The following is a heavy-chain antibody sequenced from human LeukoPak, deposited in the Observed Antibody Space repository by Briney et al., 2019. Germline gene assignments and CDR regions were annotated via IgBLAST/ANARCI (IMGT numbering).Heavy chain of an antibody. CDR1: GYTFTTYH. J-gene: IGHJ5*02. V-gene: IGHV1-46*01. CDR2: FDPSGGGS. D-gene: IGHD3-3*01. CDR3: TRGFWSGYFGHHTWFDP. Sequence: ASVKVSCKASGYTFTTYHIHWVRQAPGQGLEWLGVFDPSGGGSIYAQKFQDRVNMTRDTSTTTVYLELSSLKFEDTAVYFCTRGFWSGYFGHHTWFDPWGQGTLVTVYS.